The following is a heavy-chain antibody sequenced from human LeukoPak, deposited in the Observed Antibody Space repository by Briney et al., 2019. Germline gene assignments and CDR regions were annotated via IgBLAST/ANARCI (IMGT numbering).Heavy chain of an antibody. D-gene: IGHD4-17*01. CDR2: MNPNSGNT. J-gene: IGHJ6*02. V-gene: IGHV1-8*01. Sequence: ASVKVSCKASGYTFNSNDINWVRQATGQGLEWMGWMNPNSGNTGYAQRFQGRVTMTRNTSISTAYTELSSLRSDDTAVYYCARAGGYGDYSIYYYGMDVWGQGTTVTVSS. CDR3: ARAGGYGDYSIYYYGMDV. CDR1: GYTFNSND.